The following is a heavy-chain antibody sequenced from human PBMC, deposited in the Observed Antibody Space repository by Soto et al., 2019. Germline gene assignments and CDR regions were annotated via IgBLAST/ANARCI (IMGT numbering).Heavy chain of an antibody. CDR3: ASAIVLVTRFDY. CDR2: INAGNGNT. Sequence: QVQLVQSGAEVKKPGASVKVSCKASGYTFTSSAMHWVRQAPGQRLEWMGWINAGNGNTKYSQKFQGRVTITRDTSASTAYMELSSSRSEDTAVYYCASAIVLVTRFDYWGQGTLVTVSS. V-gene: IGHV1-3*01. J-gene: IGHJ4*02. CDR1: GYTFTSSA. D-gene: IGHD3-22*01.